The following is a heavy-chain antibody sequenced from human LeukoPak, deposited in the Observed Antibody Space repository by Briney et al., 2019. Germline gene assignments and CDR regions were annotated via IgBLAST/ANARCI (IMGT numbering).Heavy chain of an antibody. CDR3: ATSLGPLTEY. V-gene: IGHV3-74*01. D-gene: IGHD7-27*01. CDR2: INSGGSGT. CDR1: GFAFSSNW. Sequence: GGSLRLSCAASGFAFSSNWMHWVRQTPGKGLVWVSRINSGGSGTSYAASVEGRFTISRDNAKNTLYLQMNSLRAEDTAAYYCATSLGPLTEYWGQGTLVTVSS. J-gene: IGHJ4*02.